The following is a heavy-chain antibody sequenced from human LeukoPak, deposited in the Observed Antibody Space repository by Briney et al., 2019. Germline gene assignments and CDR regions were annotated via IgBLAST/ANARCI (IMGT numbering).Heavy chain of an antibody. CDR3: ARDPRSDLGTYSYWFDP. V-gene: IGHV1-18*01. CDR2: ISAYNGNT. Sequence: GASVKVSFKASGYTFTSYGISWVRQAPGQGLEWMGWISAYNGNTNYAQKLQGRVTMTTDTSTSTAYMELRSLRSDDTAVYYCARDPRSDLGTYSYWFDPWGQGTLVTVSS. D-gene: IGHD3/OR15-3a*01. J-gene: IGHJ5*02. CDR1: GYTFTSYG.